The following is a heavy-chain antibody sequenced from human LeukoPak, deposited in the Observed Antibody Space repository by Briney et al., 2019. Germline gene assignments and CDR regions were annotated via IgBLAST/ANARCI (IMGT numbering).Heavy chain of an antibody. CDR1: GSTFSNYW. CDR2: IKEDGSEI. Sequence: GGSLRLSCAASGSTFSNYWMSWVRQAPGKGLEWVANIKEDGSEIHYVDSVKGRFTISRDNAKNSLYLQMNSLGADDTAVYYCALLGGSFDSWGQGTLVTVSS. D-gene: IGHD3-16*01. V-gene: IGHV3-7*01. J-gene: IGHJ4*02. CDR3: ALLGGSFDS.